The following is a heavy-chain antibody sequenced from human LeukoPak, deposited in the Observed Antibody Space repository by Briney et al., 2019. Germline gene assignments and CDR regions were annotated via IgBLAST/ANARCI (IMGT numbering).Heavy chain of an antibody. CDR3: ARDRSKAYCGGDCYFPTRWFDP. CDR1: GGTFSSYA. CDR2: IIPIFGTA. Sequence: SVKVSCKASGGTFSSYAISWVRRAPGQGLEWMGGIIPIFGTANYAQKFQGRVTITADESTSTAYMELSSLRSEDTAVYYCARDRSKAYCGGDCYFPTRWFDPWGQGTLVTVSS. V-gene: IGHV1-69*13. D-gene: IGHD2-21*02. J-gene: IGHJ5*02.